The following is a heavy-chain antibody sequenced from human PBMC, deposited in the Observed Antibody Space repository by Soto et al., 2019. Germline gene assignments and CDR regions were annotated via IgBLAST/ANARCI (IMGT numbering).Heavy chain of an antibody. CDR2: ISCHSDYI. J-gene: IGHJ4*02. V-gene: IGHV3-9*01. CDR3: AKGQIEYADKLYDS. Sequence: EVQLVESGGGLVQPGRSLRLACSASGFTFDDFAMHWVRQAPGKGREWVSSISCHSDYIDYEASLKGRFIVSRDNAMNSLYLQMSSLRPEDTAFYSCAKGQIEYADKLYDSWGQGTLVTVSS. CDR1: GFTFDDFA. D-gene: IGHD1-1*01.